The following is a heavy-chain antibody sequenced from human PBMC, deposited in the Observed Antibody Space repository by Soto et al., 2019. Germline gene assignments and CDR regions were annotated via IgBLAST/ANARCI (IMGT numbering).Heavy chain of an antibody. V-gene: IGHV1-18*01. D-gene: IGHD6-13*01. J-gene: IGHJ6*02. CDR1: GYTFTIYG. Sequence: ASVKVSCTASGYTFTIYGISWVRQAPGQGLEWMGWISAYNGNTNYAQKLQGRVTMTTDTSTSTAYMELRSLRSDDTAVYYCARDRSSSWPDYGMDVWGQGTTVTV. CDR2: ISAYNGNT. CDR3: ARDRSSSWPDYGMDV.